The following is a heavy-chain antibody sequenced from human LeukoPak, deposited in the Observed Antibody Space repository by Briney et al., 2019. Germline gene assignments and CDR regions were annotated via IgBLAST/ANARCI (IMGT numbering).Heavy chain of an antibody. CDR1: GYSFTSYW. D-gene: IGHD3-3*01. V-gene: IGHV5-51*01. CDR2: IYPGDSDT. J-gene: IGHJ6*03. Sequence: GESLKISCKGSGYSFTSYWIGWVRQMPGKGLEWMGIIYPGDSDTRYSPSFQGQVTISADKSISTAYLQWSSLKASDTAMYYCARLPGHHWSGYPLYYYYMDVWGKGTTVTVSS. CDR3: ARLPGHHWSGYPLYYYYMDV.